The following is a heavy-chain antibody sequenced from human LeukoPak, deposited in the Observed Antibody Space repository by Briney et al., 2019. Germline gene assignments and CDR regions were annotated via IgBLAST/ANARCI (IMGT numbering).Heavy chain of an antibody. Sequence: PSETLSLTCAVYGGSFSGYYWSWIRQPPGKGLEWIGEINHSGSTNYNPSLKSRVTISVDTSKNQFSLKLSSVTAADTAVYYCARTADDYGDYVTFDYWGQGTLSPSPQ. D-gene: IGHD4-17*01. CDR2: INHSGST. J-gene: IGHJ4*02. CDR3: ARTADDYGDYVTFDY. CDR1: GGSFSGYY. V-gene: IGHV4-34*01.